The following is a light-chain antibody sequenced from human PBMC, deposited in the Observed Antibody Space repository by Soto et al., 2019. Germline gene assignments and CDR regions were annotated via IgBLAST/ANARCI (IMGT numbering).Light chain of an antibody. V-gene: IGKV3-20*01. CDR1: QSVNSLY. CDR3: QYYSGSQT. J-gene: IGKJ4*01. Sequence: EIVLTQSPGTLSLSPGERATLSCRASQSVNSLYLAWYQQKPGQAPRLLIYRASSRATGIQDRFSGSGSGTDFPLSISRLEPEDFAVYYCQYYSGSQTFGGGTKVQI. CDR2: RAS.